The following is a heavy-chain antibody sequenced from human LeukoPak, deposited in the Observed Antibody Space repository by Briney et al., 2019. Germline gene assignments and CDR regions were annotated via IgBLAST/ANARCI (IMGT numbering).Heavy chain of an antibody. CDR1: GYTFTGYY. D-gene: IGHD6-13*01. CDR2: INPNSGGT. Sequence: GASVKVSCKASGYTFTGYYMHWVRQAPGQGLEWMGRINPNSGGTNYAQKLQGRVTMTTDTSTSTAYMELRSLRSDDTAVYYCARSPVSSSWNPYYFDYWGQGTLVTVSS. V-gene: IGHV1-2*06. CDR3: ARSPVSSSWNPYYFDY. J-gene: IGHJ4*02.